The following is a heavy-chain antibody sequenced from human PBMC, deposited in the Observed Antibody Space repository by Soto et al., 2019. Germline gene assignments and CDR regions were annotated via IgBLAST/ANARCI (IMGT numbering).Heavy chain of an antibody. D-gene: IGHD5-12*01. CDR2: IYYSGST. CDR1: GGSISSYY. Sequence: SETLSLTCTVSGGSISSYYWSWIRQPPGKGLEWIGYIYYSGSTNYNPSLKSRVTISVDTSKNQFSLKLSSVTAADTAVYYCARILGDRYSGYAHFDYWGQGTLVTVSS. V-gene: IGHV4-59*01. J-gene: IGHJ4*02. CDR3: ARILGDRYSGYAHFDY.